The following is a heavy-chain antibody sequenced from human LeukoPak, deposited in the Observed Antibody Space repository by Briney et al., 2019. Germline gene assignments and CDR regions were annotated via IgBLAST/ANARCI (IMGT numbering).Heavy chain of an antibody. V-gene: IGHV3-49*03. CDR1: GFTFGDYA. CDR2: IRSKAYGGTT. Sequence: GGSLRLSCTASGFTFGDYAMSWFRQAPGKGVEWVGFIRSKAYGGTTEYAASVKGRFTISRDDSKSIAYLQMNSLKTEDTAVYYCTRVVIAAAARDSDWGQGTLVTVSS. CDR3: TRVVIAAAARDSD. J-gene: IGHJ4*02. D-gene: IGHD6-13*01.